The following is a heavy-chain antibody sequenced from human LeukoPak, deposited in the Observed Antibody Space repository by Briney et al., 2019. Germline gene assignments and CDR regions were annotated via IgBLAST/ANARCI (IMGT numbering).Heavy chain of an antibody. CDR3: VRTGYSYDYYY. V-gene: IGHV1-69*04. J-gene: IGHJ4*02. D-gene: IGHD5-18*01. Sequence: SVKVSCKASGGTFSSYAISWVRQAPGQGLEWMGRIIPILGIANYAQKFQGRVTITADKSTSTVYMELSSLRSEDTAVYYCVRTGYSYDYYYWGQGTLVTVSS. CDR2: IIPILGIA. CDR1: GGTFSSYA.